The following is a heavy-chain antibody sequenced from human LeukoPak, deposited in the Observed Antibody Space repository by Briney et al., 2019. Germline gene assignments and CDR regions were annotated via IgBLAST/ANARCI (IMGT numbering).Heavy chain of an antibody. V-gene: IGHV1-8*01. Sequence: ASVKVSCKAPGYTFTSYDINWVRQATGQGLEWMGWMNPNSGNTGYAQKFQGRVTMTRDTSTSTVYMELSSLRSEDTAVYYCARDGVQWELPTDYWGQGTLVTVSS. J-gene: IGHJ4*02. CDR3: ARDGVQWELPTDY. D-gene: IGHD1-26*01. CDR1: GYTFTSYD. CDR2: MNPNSGNT.